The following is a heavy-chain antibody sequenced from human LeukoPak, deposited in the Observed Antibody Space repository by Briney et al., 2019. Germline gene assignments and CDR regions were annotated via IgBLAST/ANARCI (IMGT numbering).Heavy chain of an antibody. V-gene: IGHV4-59*05. Sequence: SETLSLTCTVSGGSISSYYWSWIRQPPGKGLEWIGSMYYSGSTYYNPSLKSRVTISVDTSKNQFSLKLSSVTAADTAVYYCARHTEWSPFYSWGQGTLVTVSS. CDR1: GGSISSYY. J-gene: IGHJ5*01. CDR3: ARHTEWSPFYS. D-gene: IGHD3-3*01. CDR2: MYYSGST.